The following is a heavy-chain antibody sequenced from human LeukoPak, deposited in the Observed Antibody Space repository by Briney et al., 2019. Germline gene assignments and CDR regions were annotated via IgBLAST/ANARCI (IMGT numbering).Heavy chain of an antibody. CDR2: ISAYNGNT. Sequence: GASVKVSCKASGYTFISYGISWVRQAPGQGLEWMGWISAYNGNTNYAQKLQGRVTMTTDTSTSTAYMELRSLRSDDTAVYYCARDLSIAAAGTMFDYWGQGTLVTVSS. J-gene: IGHJ4*02. D-gene: IGHD6-13*01. CDR1: GYTFISYG. CDR3: ARDLSIAAAGTMFDY. V-gene: IGHV1-18*01.